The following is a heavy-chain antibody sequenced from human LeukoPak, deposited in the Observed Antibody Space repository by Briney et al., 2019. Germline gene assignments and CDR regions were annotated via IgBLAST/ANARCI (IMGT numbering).Heavy chain of an antibody. CDR1: GYTFTGYY. Sequence: ASVKVSCKASGYTFTGYYMHWVRQAPGQGLEWMGWINPNSGGTNYAQKFQGRVTMTRDTSISTAYMELSRLRSDDTAVYYCARDPLVDDFWSGYPDGMDVWGQGTTVTVSS. J-gene: IGHJ6*02. V-gene: IGHV1-2*02. CDR2: INPNSGGT. D-gene: IGHD3-3*01. CDR3: ARDPLVDDFWSGYPDGMDV.